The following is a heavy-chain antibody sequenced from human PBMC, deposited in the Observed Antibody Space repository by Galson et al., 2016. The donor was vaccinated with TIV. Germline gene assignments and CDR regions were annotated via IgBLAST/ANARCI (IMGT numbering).Heavy chain of an antibody. J-gene: IGHJ6*02. D-gene: IGHD3-3*01. CDR1: HGSISSGSYY. V-gene: IGHV4-61*09. CDR3: ARGRRGADSWSGYAFHDMDV. CDR2: ISSGGTT. Sequence: TLSLTCTVSHGSISSGSYYWTWTRQPAGKGLEWIGHISSGGTTNYNPSFKYRVTMSLDTSKNQFSLKVTSVTAAGTAVYYCARGRRGADSWSGYAFHDMDVWGQGTTVTVSS.